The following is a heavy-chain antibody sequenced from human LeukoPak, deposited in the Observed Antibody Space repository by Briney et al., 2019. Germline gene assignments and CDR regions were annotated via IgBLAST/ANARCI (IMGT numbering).Heavy chain of an antibody. CDR3: ARDWSFDY. Sequence: SETLSLTCTVSGGSISSSSYYWGWIRQPPGKGLEWIGYIYYSGSTNYNPSLKSRVTISVDTSKNQFSLKLSSVTAADTAVYYCARDWSFDYWGQGTLVTVSS. J-gene: IGHJ4*02. D-gene: IGHD2-8*02. V-gene: IGHV4-61*01. CDR2: IYYSGST. CDR1: GGSISSSSYY.